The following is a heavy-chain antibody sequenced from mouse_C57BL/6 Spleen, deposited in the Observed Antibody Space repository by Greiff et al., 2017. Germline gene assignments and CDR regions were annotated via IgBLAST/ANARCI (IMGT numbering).Heavy chain of an antibody. D-gene: IGHD1-1*01. J-gene: IGHJ4*01. Sequence: VQLQQSGPELVKPGASVKLSCKASGYTFTSYDINWVKQRPGQGLEWIGWIYPRDGSTKYNEKFKGKATLTVDTSSSTAYMELHSLTSEDSAVYFCARRGDYYGSSYDYAMDYGGQGTSVTVSS. CDR2: IYPRDGST. CDR1: GYTFTSYD. V-gene: IGHV1-85*01. CDR3: ARRGDYYGSSYDYAMDY.